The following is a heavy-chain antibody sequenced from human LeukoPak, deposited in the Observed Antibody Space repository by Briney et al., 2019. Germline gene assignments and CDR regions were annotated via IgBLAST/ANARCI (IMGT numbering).Heavy chain of an antibody. CDR1: GYTLTELS. J-gene: IGHJ6*03. CDR2: FDPEVGKT. Sequence: ASVKVSCKVSGYTLTELSMHWVRQAPGKGLEWMGGFDPEVGKTIYAQKFQGRVTMTEDTSTDTAYMELSSLRSENTAVYYCATRYCSGGSCPNYYYYYINVWGKGTTVTISS. V-gene: IGHV1-24*01. CDR3: ATRYCSGGSCPNYYYYYINV. D-gene: IGHD2-15*01.